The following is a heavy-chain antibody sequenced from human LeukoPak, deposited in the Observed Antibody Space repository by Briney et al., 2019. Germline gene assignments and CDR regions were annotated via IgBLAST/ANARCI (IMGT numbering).Heavy chain of an antibody. CDR3: ARDLRGIHDY. Sequence: GGSLRLSCTASGFTFSSYWVHWVRQSQEKRLVWVSRINEDGRVTDYADSVKGRFTISRDNARSTLYLQMHSLRVEDTAVYYCARDLRGIHDYWGQGTLVTVSS. V-gene: IGHV3-74*01. D-gene: IGHD3-16*01. CDR1: GFTFSSYW. J-gene: IGHJ4*02. CDR2: INEDGRVT.